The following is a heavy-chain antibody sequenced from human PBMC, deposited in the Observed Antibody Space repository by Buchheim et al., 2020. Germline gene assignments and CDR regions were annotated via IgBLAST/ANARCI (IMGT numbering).Heavy chain of an antibody. D-gene: IGHD2/OR15-2a*01. CDR2: MYPKRGDS. CDR1: GYTFTDYY. CDR3: AGVSKVAQTDFDY. V-gene: IGHV1-2*02. J-gene: IGHJ4*02. Sequence: QVRLVQSGAEVKRPGASVKVSCTASGYTFTDYYIHWLRQAPGLGLEWMGWMYPKRGDSTYAQKFQGRVTLTTDTSVSTGFMEMSSLTSDDTAVYYCAGVSKVAQTDFDYGGQGTL.